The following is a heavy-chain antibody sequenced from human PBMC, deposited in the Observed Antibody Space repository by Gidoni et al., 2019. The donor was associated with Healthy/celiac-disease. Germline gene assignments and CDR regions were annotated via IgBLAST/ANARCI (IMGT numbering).Heavy chain of an antibody. D-gene: IGHD3-3*01. J-gene: IGHJ4*02. CDR1: GGSFSGYY. V-gene: IGHV4-34*01. CDR3: ARGPRRITIFLGPGERGYYFDY. CDR2: INHSGST. Sequence: QVQLQQWGAGLLKPSETLSLTCAVYGGSFSGYYWSWIRQPPGKGLEWIGEINHSGSTNYNPSLKSRVTISVDTSKNQFSLKLSSVTAADTAVYYCARGPRRITIFLGPGERGYYFDYWGQGTLVTVSS.